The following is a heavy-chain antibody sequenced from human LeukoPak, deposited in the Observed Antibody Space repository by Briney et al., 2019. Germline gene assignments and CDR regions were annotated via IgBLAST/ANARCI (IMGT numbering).Heavy chain of an antibody. D-gene: IGHD6-13*01. CDR1: GFTFTSYV. J-gene: IGHJ5*02. CDR3: ARPRGAAAGTFGFDP. Sequence: PGRSLRLSRAASGFTFTSYVMHWVRQAPGKGLQWVALISYDGSNKYYADSVKGRFTISRDNSKNTLYLQMNSLRAEDTAVYYCARPRGAAAGTFGFDPWGQGTLVTVSS. V-gene: IGHV3-30*03. CDR2: ISYDGSNK.